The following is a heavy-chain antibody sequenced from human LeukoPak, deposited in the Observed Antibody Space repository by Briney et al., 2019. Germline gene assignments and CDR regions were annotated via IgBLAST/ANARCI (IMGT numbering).Heavy chain of an antibody. V-gene: IGHV3-30*02. CDR1: GFTFSSYG. CDR3: AKAGSYYGSGTYLDY. D-gene: IGHD3-10*01. CDR2: IRYDGSNK. J-gene: IGHJ4*02. Sequence: PGGSLRLSRAASGFTFSSYGMHWVRQAPGKGLEWVAFIRYDGSNKYYADSVKGRFTISRDNSKNMLYLQMNSLRAEDTAVYYCAKAGSYYGSGTYLDYWGQGTLVTVSS.